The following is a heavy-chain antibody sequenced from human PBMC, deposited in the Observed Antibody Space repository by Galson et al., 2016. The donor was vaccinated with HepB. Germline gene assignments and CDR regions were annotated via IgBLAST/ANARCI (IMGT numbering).Heavy chain of an antibody. CDR1: GFSLRRHA. Sequence: SLRLSCAASGFSLRRHAAYWVRLAPGRGLHWLATMSNDGNREYYAESVRGRFTISRDNANNVFFLQMESLRTDDTAVYYCTRDNYDRMTGYYGAGMDVWGQGTTVTVAS. V-gene: IGHV3-30*03. CDR3: TRDNYDRMTGYYGAGMDV. D-gene: IGHD3-9*01. J-gene: IGHJ6*02. CDR2: MSNDGNRE.